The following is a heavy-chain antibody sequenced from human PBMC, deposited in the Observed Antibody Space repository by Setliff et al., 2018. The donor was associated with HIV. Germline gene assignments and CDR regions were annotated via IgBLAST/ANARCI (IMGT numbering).Heavy chain of an antibody. CDR1: GLTFSEAW. Sequence: GESLKISCVASGLTFSEAWMSWVRQAPGKGLEWIGRIKSKHDGGTIDYAVPVKGRFTISKDNSKDTLYLQMNNLKIEASAVYYCRGVGSKDYSNYTDVWGTGTTVTVSS. J-gene: IGHJ6*03. V-gene: IGHV3-15*01. D-gene: IGHD1-26*01. CDR3: RGVGSKDYSNYTDV. CDR2: IKSKHDGGTI.